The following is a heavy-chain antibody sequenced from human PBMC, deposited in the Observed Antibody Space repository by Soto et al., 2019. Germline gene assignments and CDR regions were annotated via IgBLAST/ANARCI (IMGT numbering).Heavy chain of an antibody. V-gene: IGHV1-18*01. D-gene: IGHD3-3*01. Sequence: ASVKVSCKTSGYTFNTYGINGVRQAPGQGIELMGWIXAYXXKXTXXXKXXGRVTLTTDTSTSTAYMELRSLRSDDTAIYYCARDPHEFWTSYWFDPWGQGTPVTSPQ. CDR1: GYTFNTYG. CDR3: ARDPHEFWTSYWFDP. J-gene: IGHJ5*02. CDR2: IXAYXXKX.